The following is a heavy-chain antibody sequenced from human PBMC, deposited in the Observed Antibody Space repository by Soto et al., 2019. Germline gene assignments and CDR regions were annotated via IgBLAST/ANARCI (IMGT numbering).Heavy chain of an antibody. CDR2: VSGGGGST. V-gene: IGHV3-23*01. CDR1: GFTLTRSA. CDR3: AKTESFNGYYNAFDS. Sequence: PGGSLRLSCAGSGFTLTRSAVSWVRQAPGKGLEWVSTVSGGGGSTYYADSVKGRFTISRDNSGNTVYLQMNSLNAGDTALYYCAKTESFNGYYNAFDSWGQGTRVTVSS. D-gene: IGHD3-9*01. J-gene: IGHJ4*02.